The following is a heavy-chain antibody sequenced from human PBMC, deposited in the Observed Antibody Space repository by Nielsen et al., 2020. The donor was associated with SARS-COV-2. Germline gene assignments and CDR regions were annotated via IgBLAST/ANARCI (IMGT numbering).Heavy chain of an antibody. Sequence: SLKISCAASGFTFDDYAMHWVRQAPGKGLEWVPGISWNSGSIGYADSVKGRFTISRDNAKNSLYLQMNSLRAEDTALYYCAKVHSQDAFDIWGQGTMVTVSS. J-gene: IGHJ3*02. CDR2: ISWNSGSI. CDR1: GFTFDDYA. V-gene: IGHV3-9*01. CDR3: AKVHSQDAFDI.